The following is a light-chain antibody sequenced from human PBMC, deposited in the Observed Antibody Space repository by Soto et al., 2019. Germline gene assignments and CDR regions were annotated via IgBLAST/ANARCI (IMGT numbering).Light chain of an antibody. CDR1: QSVSSY. V-gene: IGKV3-11*01. Sequence: EIVLTQSPGNLSLSPCDRATLSCRASQSVSSYLAWYQQKPGQAPRLLIYDASNRATGIPARFSGSGSGTDFTLTISSLEPEDFAVYYCQQRSNWPSITFGQGTRLEIK. CDR3: QQRSNWPSIT. CDR2: DAS. J-gene: IGKJ5*01.